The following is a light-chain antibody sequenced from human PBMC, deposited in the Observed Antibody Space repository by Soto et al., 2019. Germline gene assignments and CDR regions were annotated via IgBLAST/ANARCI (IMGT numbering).Light chain of an antibody. V-gene: IGKV1-5*03. CDR3: QQYNSYKYT. Sequence: DIQMTQSPSTLSASVGDGVAITCRASQSISSWLAWYQQKPGKAPKLLIYKASSLESGVPSRFSGSGSGTEFTLTISSLQPDDFATYYCQQYNSYKYTFGQGTKLAIK. J-gene: IGKJ2*01. CDR1: QSISSW. CDR2: KAS.